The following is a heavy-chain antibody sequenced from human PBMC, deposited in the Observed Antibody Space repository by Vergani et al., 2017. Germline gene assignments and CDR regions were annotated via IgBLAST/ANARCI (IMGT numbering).Heavy chain of an antibody. J-gene: IGHJ4*02. CDR3: ARFNWNKRHFDY. Sequence: QVQLVQSGAEVKKPGSSVKVSCKASGGTFSSYAISWVRQAPGQGLEWMGGIIPIFGTANYAQKFQGRVTITADESLSTAYMELSRLRSEDTAVYYCARFNWNKRHFDYGGQGTLVTVSA. V-gene: IGHV1-69*01. D-gene: IGHD1/OR15-1a*01. CDR1: GGTFSSYA. CDR2: IIPIFGTA.